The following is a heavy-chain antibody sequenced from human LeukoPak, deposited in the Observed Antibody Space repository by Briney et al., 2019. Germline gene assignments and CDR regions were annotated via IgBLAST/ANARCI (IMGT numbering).Heavy chain of an antibody. CDR3: ARDFGRWYFDY. J-gene: IGHJ4*02. D-gene: IGHD4-23*01. Sequence: GGSLRLSCAASGFTVSSYEMIWARQAPGKGLEWVSYIRSSGSTIYYADSVKGRFTISRDNAKNSLYLQMNSLRAEDTAVYYCARDFGRWYFDYWGQGTLVTVSS. CDR1: GFTVSSYE. CDR2: IRSSGSTI. V-gene: IGHV3-48*03.